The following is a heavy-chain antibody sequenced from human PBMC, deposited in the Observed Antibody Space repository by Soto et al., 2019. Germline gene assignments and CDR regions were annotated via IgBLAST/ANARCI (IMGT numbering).Heavy chain of an antibody. CDR2: IYYSGTT. V-gene: IGHV4-39*01. CDR3: ARRVKVATIDY. Sequence: SETLSLTCTVSGGSISSNSYYWAWIRQPPGKGLEWIGSIYYSGTTFYSPSLKSRVTISVDTSKNQFSLKLTSVTAADTAVYYCARRVKVATIDYWGQGILVTVSS. D-gene: IGHD5-12*01. J-gene: IGHJ4*02. CDR1: GGSISSNSYY.